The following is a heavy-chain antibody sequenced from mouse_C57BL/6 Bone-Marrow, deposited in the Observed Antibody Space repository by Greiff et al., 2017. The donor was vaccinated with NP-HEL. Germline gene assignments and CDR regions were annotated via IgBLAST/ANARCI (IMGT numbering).Heavy chain of an antibody. CDR1: GYSFTDYN. D-gene: IGHD2-5*01. CDR2: INPNYGTT. CDR3: ARCAYYSNYGRSYYAMDC. J-gene: IGHJ4*01. Sequence: VQLQQSGPELVKPGASVKISCKASGYSFTDYNMNWVKQSNGKSLEWIGVINPNYGTTSYNQKFKGKATLTVDQSSSTAYMQLNSLTSEDSAVYYCARCAYYSNYGRSYYAMDCWGQGTSVTVSS. V-gene: IGHV1-39*01.